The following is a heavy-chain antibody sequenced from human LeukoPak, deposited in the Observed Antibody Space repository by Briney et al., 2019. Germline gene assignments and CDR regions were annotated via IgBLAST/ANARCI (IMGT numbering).Heavy chain of an antibody. CDR2: IKQDGSEK. V-gene: IGHV3-7*01. Sequence: PGGSLRLSCAASGFTFSSYLMSWFRQAPGKGLEWVANIKQDGSEKYYVGSVKGRFTISRDNAKNSLFLQMNSLRAEDTAVYYCATRYNWGRYWGQGTLVTDSS. CDR3: ATRYNWGRY. CDR1: GFTFSSYL. J-gene: IGHJ4*02. D-gene: IGHD5-24*01.